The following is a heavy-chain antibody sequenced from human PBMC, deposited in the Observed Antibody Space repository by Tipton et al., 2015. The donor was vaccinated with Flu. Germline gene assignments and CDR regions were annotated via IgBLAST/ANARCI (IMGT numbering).Heavy chain of an antibody. Sequence: TLSLTCTVSGGSISSGGAYWSWIRQPPGKGLEWIGYIFYNTITNYNPSLRSRVTISVDTSKNQFSLKLSSVTAADTAVYYCASSAPASIHYYYYYGMDVWGQGTTVTVSS. V-gene: IGHV4-61*08. CDR3: ASSAPASIHYYYYYGMDV. CDR2: IFYNTIT. CDR1: GGSISSGGAY. J-gene: IGHJ6*02. D-gene: IGHD2-2*02.